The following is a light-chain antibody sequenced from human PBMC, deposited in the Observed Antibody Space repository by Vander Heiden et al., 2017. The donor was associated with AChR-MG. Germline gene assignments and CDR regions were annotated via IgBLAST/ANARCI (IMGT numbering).Light chain of an antibody. J-gene: IGLJ1*01. CDR2: RNN. V-gene: IGLV1-44*01. CDR1: SSSIGSNT. CDR3: AAWDDSLNGYV. Sequence: QSVLTQPPSSSGTSGQRVTISCSGSSSSIGSNTVNWYQQHPGTAPKLLIYRNNQRPSGVPDRFSGSKSGTTASLAISGLQSEDEADYYCAAWDDSLNGYVFGTGTKVTVL.